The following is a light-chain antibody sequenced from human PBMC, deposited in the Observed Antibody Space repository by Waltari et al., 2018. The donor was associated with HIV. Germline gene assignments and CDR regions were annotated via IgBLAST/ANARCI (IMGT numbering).Light chain of an antibody. J-gene: IGLJ2*01. CDR1: TSNVRNNY. Sequence: QSVLAQPRSVSGTPGPTVNISCSGSTSNVRNNYVYWYQQVTGVAPKLLIYRNNQRPSGVPDRFSGSKSGTSASLAISGLRTEDEAEYYCAVWDDRLSGRLFGGGTKVTVL. V-gene: IGLV1-47*01. CDR2: RNN. CDR3: AVWDDRLSGRL.